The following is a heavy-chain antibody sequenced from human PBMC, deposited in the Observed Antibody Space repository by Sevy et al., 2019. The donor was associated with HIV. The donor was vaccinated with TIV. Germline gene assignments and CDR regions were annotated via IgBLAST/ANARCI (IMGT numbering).Heavy chain of an antibody. D-gene: IGHD2-15*01. J-gene: IGHJ3*02. CDR1: GFTFSSYW. CDR2: IKQDGSEK. V-gene: IGHV3-7*03. Sequence: GGSLRLSCAASGFTFSSYWMSWVRQAPGKGLEWVANIKQDGSEKYYVDPVKGRFAISRDNAKNSLYLQMNSLRAEDTAVYYCARVVGAGVREAFDIWGQGTMVTVS. CDR3: ARVVGAGVREAFDI.